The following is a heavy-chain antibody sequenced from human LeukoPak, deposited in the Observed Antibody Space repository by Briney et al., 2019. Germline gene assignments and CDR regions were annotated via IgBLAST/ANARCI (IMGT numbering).Heavy chain of an antibody. J-gene: IGHJ2*01. Sequence: SDTLPLTCAVYGGSFSGYYWSWIRQPPGKALEWIGEINHSGSTNYNPSLKSRVTISVDTSKNQFSLKLNSVTAADTAVYYCARPATRYWYFDLWGRGTLVTVSS. CDR1: GGSFSGYY. CDR2: INHSGST. CDR3: ARPATRYWYFDL. V-gene: IGHV4-34*01.